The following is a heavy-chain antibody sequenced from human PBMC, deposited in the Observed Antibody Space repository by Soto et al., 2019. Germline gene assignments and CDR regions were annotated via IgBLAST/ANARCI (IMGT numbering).Heavy chain of an antibody. D-gene: IGHD6-19*01. Sequence: EVQLVESGGGLVKPGGSLTLSCAASGFTFSSYSMNWVRQAPGKGLEWVTSISSSGRFIYYTDSVQGRFITSRDNAKNSLILQMNSLRGEDTAVYYCARSLRAVSALDTFDIWGPGTVVTVSS. CDR3: ARSLRAVSALDTFDI. CDR2: ISSSGRFI. V-gene: IGHV3-21*01. J-gene: IGHJ3*02. CDR1: GFTFSSYS.